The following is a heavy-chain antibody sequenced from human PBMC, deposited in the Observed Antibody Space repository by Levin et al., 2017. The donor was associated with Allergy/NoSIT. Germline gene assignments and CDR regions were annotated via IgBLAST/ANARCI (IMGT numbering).Heavy chain of an antibody. J-gene: IGHJ3*02. CDR1: GFTFSTYW. D-gene: IGHD3-22*01. V-gene: IGHV3-7*01. CDR2: IKGDGSVV. CDR3: ARDLTYYDESTGYYYDALDS. Sequence: GGSLRLSCAASGFTFSTYWMTWVRQPPGKGLEWVANIKGDGSVVYYADSVKGRFTISRDHAKNSLYLQMNSLRDEDTAVYFCARDLTYYDESTGYYYDALDSWGQGTMVTVSS.